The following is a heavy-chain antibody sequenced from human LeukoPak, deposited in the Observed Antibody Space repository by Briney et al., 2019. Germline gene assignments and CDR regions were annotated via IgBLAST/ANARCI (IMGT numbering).Heavy chain of an antibody. J-gene: IGHJ6*02. D-gene: IGHD3-3*01. Sequence: ASVKVSCKASGYTFTSYAMHWVRQAPGQRLEWMGWINAGNGNTKYSQKFQGRVTITRDTSASTAYMELSSLRSEDTAVYYCARVPYYDFWSGYRPGSYYYYGMDVWGQGTTVTVSS. V-gene: IGHV1-3*01. CDR1: GYTFTSYA. CDR2: INAGNGNT. CDR3: ARVPYYDFWSGYRPGSYYYYGMDV.